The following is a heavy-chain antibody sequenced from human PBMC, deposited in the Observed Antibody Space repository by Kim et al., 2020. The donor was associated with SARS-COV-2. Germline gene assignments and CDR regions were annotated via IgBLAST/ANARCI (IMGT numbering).Heavy chain of an antibody. CDR1: GGTFSSYA. CDR3: ARDPYYYGSGSYTWGMDV. V-gene: IGHV1-69*04. D-gene: IGHD3-10*01. Sequence: SVKVSCKASGGTFSSYAISWVRQAPGQGLEWMGRIIPILGIANYAQKFQGRVTITADKSTSTAYMELSSLRSEDTAVYYCARDPYYYGSGSYTWGMDVWGQGTTVTVSS. J-gene: IGHJ6*02. CDR2: IIPILGIA.